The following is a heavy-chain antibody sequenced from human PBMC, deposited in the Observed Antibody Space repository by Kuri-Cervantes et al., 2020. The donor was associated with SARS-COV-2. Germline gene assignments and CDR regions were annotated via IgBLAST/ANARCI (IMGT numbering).Heavy chain of an antibody. Sequence: ASVKVSCKASGYTFTTYGITWVRQAPGRGLEWMGWISTYNANADYAQKLQGRVTMTTDTSTSTAYMELRSLRSDDTAIYYCAGGFDYGDYPYYYGMDVWGQGTTVTVSS. CDR2: ISTYNANA. V-gene: IGHV1-18*04. J-gene: IGHJ6*02. D-gene: IGHD4-17*01. CDR3: AGGFDYGDYPYYYGMDV. CDR1: GYTFTTYG.